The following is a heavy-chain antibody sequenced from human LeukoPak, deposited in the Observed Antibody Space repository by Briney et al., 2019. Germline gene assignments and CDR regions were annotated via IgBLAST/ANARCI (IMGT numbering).Heavy chain of an antibody. V-gene: IGHV3-9*03. Sequence: PGGFLRLSCAASGFTFDDYAMHWVRQAPGKGLEWVSGISWNSGSIGYADSVKGRFTISRDNAKNSLYLQMNSLRAEDMALYYCAKLIDSSGPGAFDIWGQGTMVTVSS. D-gene: IGHD3-22*01. CDR1: GFTFDDYA. J-gene: IGHJ3*02. CDR3: AKLIDSSGPGAFDI. CDR2: ISWNSGSI.